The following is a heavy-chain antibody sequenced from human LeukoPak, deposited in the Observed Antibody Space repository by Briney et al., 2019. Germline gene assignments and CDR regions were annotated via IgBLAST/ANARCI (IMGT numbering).Heavy chain of an antibody. V-gene: IGHV3-53*01. CDR1: GFTFSSLA. Sequence: GGSLRLSCAASGFTFSSLAMSWVRQAPGKGLEWVSVIYSGGSTYYADSVKGRFTISRDNSKNTLYLQMNSLRAEDTAVYYCARMPYYYDSSGYYYSYYFDYWGQGTLVTVSS. CDR3: ARMPYYYDSSGYYYSYYFDY. D-gene: IGHD3-22*01. CDR2: IYSGGST. J-gene: IGHJ4*02.